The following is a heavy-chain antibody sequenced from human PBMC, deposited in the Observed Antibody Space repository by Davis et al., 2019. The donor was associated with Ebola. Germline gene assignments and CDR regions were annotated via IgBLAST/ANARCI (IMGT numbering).Heavy chain of an antibody. CDR2: IRYDGSNK. CDR1: GFTFSSYG. D-gene: IGHD2-2*01. J-gene: IGHJ4*02. V-gene: IGHV3-30*02. CDR3: ARDCSSTTCRDFDY. Sequence: GESLKISCAASGFTFSSYGMHWVRQAPGKGLEWVAFIRYDGSNKYYADSVKGRFTISRDNSKNTLYLQMNSLRAEDTAVYYCARDCSSTTCRDFDYWGQGTLVTVSS.